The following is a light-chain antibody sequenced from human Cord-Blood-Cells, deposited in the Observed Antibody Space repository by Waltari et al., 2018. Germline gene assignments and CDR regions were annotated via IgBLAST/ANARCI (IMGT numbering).Light chain of an antibody. V-gene: IGKV1-39*01. CDR2: ASS. Sequence: DIQMTQSPSPLSASVGDRVTTTCRASQSISSYLNWYQQKPGKAPKLLIYASSSLQSGVPSRFSGSGSGTDFTLTISSLQPEDFATYYCQQSYSTPPAFGQGTKVEIK. CDR3: QQSYSTPPA. J-gene: IGKJ1*01. CDR1: QSISSY.